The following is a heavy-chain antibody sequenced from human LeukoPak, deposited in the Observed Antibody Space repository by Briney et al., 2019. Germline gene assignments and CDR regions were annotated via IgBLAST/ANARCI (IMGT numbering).Heavy chain of an antibody. J-gene: IGHJ5*02. D-gene: IGHD2-2*02. CDR3: ARVHNSGPGYCSGTSCYRLGGWFDT. CDR2: IYSNGGT. CDR1: GDSISYYY. V-gene: IGHV4-4*07. Sequence: SETLSLTSSVSGDSISYYYWTWIRQPAGKGLEWIGRIYSNGGTNYNPSLNSRVTMSIDTAKNQFSLNLSSVTAADTAIYYCARVHNSGPGYCSGTSCYRLGGWFDTWGQGTLVTVSS.